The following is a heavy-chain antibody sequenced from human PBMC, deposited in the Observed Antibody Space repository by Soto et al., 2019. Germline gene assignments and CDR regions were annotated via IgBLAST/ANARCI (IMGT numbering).Heavy chain of an antibody. V-gene: IGHV4-31*03. CDR1: GGSISSGGYY. J-gene: IGHJ4*02. D-gene: IGHD2-21*02. CDR2: IYYSGST. CDR3: ARNSVVVVTAIDY. Sequence: QVQLQESGPGLVKPSQTLSLTCTVSGGSISSGGYYWSWIRQHPGKGLEWIGYIYYSGSTYYNPSLKSRVTXXXDXXKNQFSLKLSSVTAADTAVYYCARNSVVVVTAIDYWGQGTLVTVSS.